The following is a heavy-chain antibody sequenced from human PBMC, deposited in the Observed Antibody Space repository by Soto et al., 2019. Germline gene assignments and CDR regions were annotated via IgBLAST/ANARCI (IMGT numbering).Heavy chain of an antibody. CDR2: IYPSGST. Sequence: QVQLQESGPGLVKPSGTLSLTCAVSGGSISSINWWSWVRQPPGKGLEWIGEIYPSGSTNYNPSLKSRVTISLDKSKNQFSLKLSSVTAADTAVYYCARDISRILRANDHYGIDVWGQGTTVTVSS. V-gene: IGHV4-4*02. D-gene: IGHD2-15*01. CDR3: ARDISRILRANDHYGIDV. CDR1: GGSISSINW. J-gene: IGHJ6*02.